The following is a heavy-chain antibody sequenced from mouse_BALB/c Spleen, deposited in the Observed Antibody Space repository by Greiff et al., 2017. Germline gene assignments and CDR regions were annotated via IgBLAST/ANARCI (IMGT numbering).Heavy chain of an antibody. Sequence: EVKLEESGGGLVQPGESLKLSCESNEYEFPSHDMSWVRKTPEKRLELVAAINSDGGSTYYPDTMERRFIISRDNTKKTLYLQMCSLRAEDTALYYSAKHMSYVKSSCCAYWGQGTLVTVSA. CDR2: INSDGGST. CDR1: EYEFPSHD. J-gene: IGHJ3*01. D-gene: IGHD2-1*01. V-gene: IGHV5-2*03. CDR3: AKHMSYVKSSCCAY.